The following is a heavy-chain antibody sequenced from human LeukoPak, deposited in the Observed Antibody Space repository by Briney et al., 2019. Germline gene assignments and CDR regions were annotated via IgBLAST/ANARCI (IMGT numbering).Heavy chain of an antibody. J-gene: IGHJ4*02. V-gene: IGHV1-69*13. CDR3: WVGGLGFSETSFDY. D-gene: IGHD3-16*01. CDR2: IIPILTAK. CDR1: GGTFNSYA. Sequence: GASVKVPCKVSGGTFNSYAINWVRQAPGRGLEWMGGIIPILTAKTNAQEFQGRVILSADESTTTAYMELSSLRSDDTAVYYCWVGGLGFSETSFDYWGQGTLVTVSS.